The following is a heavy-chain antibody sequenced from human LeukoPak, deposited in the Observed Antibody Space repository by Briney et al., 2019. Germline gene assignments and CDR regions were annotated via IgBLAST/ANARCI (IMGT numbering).Heavy chain of an antibody. D-gene: IGHD3-16*01. CDR1: GFTFSGSA. CDR3: TRHPPTTSGGFYYYYYMDV. Sequence: GGSLRLSCAASGFTFSGSAMHWVRQASGKGLEWVGRIRSKANSYATAYAASVKGRFTISRDDSKNTAYLQMNSLKTEDTAVYCCTRHPPTTSGGFYYYYYMDVWGKGTTVTVSS. CDR2: IRSKANSYAT. J-gene: IGHJ6*03. V-gene: IGHV3-73*01.